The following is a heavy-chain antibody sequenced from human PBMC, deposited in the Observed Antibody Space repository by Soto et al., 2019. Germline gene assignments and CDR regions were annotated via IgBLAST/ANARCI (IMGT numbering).Heavy chain of an antibody. CDR1: GDSVSSNSAA. V-gene: IGHV6-1*01. J-gene: IGHJ6*02. D-gene: IGHD2-2*01. CDR3: ARALTTYCSSTSCYYYYGMDV. Sequence: PSQTLSLPCAISGDSVSSNSAAWNWIRQSPSRGLEWLGRTYYRSKWYNDYAVSVKSRITINPDTSKNQFSLQLNSVTPEDTAVYYCARALTTYCSSTSCYYYYGMDVWGQGTTVTVSS. CDR2: TYYRSKWYN.